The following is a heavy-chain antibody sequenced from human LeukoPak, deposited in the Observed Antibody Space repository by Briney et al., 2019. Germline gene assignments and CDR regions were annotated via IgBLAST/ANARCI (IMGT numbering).Heavy chain of an antibody. CDR2: IKSKTDGGTT. CDR1: GFTFSNAW. Sequence: GGSLRLSCAASGFTFSNAWMSWVRQAPGKGLEWVGRIKSKTDGGTTDYAAPAKGRFTISRDDSKNTLYLQMNSLKTENTAVYYCTRNLHSYYYDSSGYSDYWGQGTLVTVSS. D-gene: IGHD3-22*01. CDR3: TRNLHSYYYDSSGYSDY. J-gene: IGHJ4*02. V-gene: IGHV3-15*01.